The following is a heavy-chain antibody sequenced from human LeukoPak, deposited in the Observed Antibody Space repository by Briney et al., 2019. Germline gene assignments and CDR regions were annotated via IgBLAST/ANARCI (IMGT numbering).Heavy chain of an antibody. Sequence: GGSLRLSCAASGFTFSSYAMSWVRQAPGKGLEWVSAISGSGGSTYYADSVKGRFTISRDNSKNTLYLQMNSLRAEDTAVYYCASSPLHYYGSGSWAPREYFQHWGQGTLVTVSS. V-gene: IGHV3-23*01. D-gene: IGHD3-10*01. J-gene: IGHJ1*01. CDR2: ISGSGGST. CDR3: ASSPLHYYGSGSWAPREYFQH. CDR1: GFTFSSYA.